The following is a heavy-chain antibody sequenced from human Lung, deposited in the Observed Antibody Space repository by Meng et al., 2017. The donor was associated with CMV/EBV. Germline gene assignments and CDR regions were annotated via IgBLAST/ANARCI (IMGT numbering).Heavy chain of an antibody. V-gene: IGHV4-39*07. D-gene: IGHD1-1*01. CDR2: LYDSGST. CDR3: ARDLEY. Sequence: QLQLQESGPGLVRPPSPLPLTCSVSGGSISSSTYYWAWIRQPPGKGLEWIGSLYDSGSTYYHPSLKSRVTISVDTSKTYFSLKLRSVTAADTAVYYCARDLEYWGQGTLVTVSS. J-gene: IGHJ4*02. CDR1: GGSISSSTYY.